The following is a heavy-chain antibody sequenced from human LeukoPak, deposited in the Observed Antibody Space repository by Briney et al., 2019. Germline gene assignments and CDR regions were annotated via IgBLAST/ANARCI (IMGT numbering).Heavy chain of an antibody. J-gene: IGHJ5*02. V-gene: IGHV4-4*07. CDR1: GGSICSYY. D-gene: IGHD3-3*01. CDR2: VYTSGST. Sequence: SETLSLTCTVSGGSICSYYWSWIRQPAGKGLEWIGRVYTSGSTNYNPSLKSRVTMSVDTSKNQFSLKLSSVTAADTAVYYCARDRYYDFWSGYLNWFDPWGQGTLVTVSS. CDR3: ARDRYYDFWSGYLNWFDP.